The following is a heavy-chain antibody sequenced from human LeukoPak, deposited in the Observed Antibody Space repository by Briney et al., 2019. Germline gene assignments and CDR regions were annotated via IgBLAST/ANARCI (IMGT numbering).Heavy chain of an antibody. D-gene: IGHD3-16*01. CDR3: ARDRLGGEDDAFDI. J-gene: IGHJ3*02. V-gene: IGHV1-18*01. CDR2: ISAFNGNT. CDR1: GYTFTLYS. Sequence: GASVKVSCKTSGYTFTLYSINWVRQAPGQGLEWMGWISAFNGNTNYAQKLQGRVTMTTDTPTSTAYMELRSLRSDDTAVYYCARDRLGGEDDAFDIWGQGTMVTVSS.